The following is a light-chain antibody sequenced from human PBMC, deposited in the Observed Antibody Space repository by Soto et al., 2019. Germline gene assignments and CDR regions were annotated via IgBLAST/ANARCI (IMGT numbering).Light chain of an antibody. CDR1: QSINAY. V-gene: IGKV1-39*01. CDR2: GAS. J-gene: IGKJ1*01. CDR3: QESYSFLSGT. Sequence: DIQMTQSPSSLSASVGDRVTITCRTSQSINAYLNWYQQKPGKAPKLLIYGASSLQSGVPLRFSGSGSGTDFTLTITTLQPEDFATYYCQESYSFLSGTCGQGTKVEIK.